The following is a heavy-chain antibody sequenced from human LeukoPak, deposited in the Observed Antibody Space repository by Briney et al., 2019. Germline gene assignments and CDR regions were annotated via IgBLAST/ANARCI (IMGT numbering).Heavy chain of an antibody. CDR1: GGSISSSSYY. CDR2: IYYSGST. D-gene: IGHD3-10*01. Sequence: PSETLSLTCTVSGGSISSSSYYWGWIRQPPGKGLEWIGSIYYSGSTYYNPSLKSRVTISVDTSKNQFSLKLSSVTAADTAVYYCARRPLVRVGPLDYWGQGTLVTVSS. J-gene: IGHJ4*02. CDR3: ARRPLVRVGPLDY. V-gene: IGHV4-39*01.